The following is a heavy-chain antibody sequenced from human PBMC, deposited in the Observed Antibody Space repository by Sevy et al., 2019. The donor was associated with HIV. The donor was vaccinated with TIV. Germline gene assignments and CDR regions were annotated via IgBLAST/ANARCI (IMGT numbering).Heavy chain of an antibody. V-gene: IGHV1-2*02. D-gene: IGHD5-18*01. Sequence: ASVKVSCKASGYTFTDYYMHWVRQAPGQGLEWMGWMNPNSGGTNYAQNFQGRVTMTRDTSISPAYMELGRLRSDDTAVYYCASGRYSYGLYYFDYWGQGTLVTVSS. CDR2: MNPNSGGT. J-gene: IGHJ4*02. CDR3: ASGRYSYGLYYFDY. CDR1: GYTFTDYY.